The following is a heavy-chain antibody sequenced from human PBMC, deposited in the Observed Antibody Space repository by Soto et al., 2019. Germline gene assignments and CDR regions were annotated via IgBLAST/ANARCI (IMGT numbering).Heavy chain of an antibody. J-gene: IGHJ4*02. V-gene: IGHV1-2*02. CDR3: ARHSGYDYVFDY. CDR2: INPNNGDT. D-gene: IGHD5-12*01. Sequence: GASVKVSCKASGYTFTGYYIHWVRQAPGQGLEWMGWINPNNGDTNFAQKFRGRVTMTRGTSTSTAYMEVSSLRFDDTAVYYCARHSGYDYVFDYWGQGTLVTVSS. CDR1: GYTFTGYY.